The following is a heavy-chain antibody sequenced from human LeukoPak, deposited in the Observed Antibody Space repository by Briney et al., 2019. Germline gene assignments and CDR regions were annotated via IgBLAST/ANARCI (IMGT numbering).Heavy chain of an antibody. Sequence: ESGPTQADPTRTLTLTCTFSGVSPNPRGMSVCWLHTPPCKPLEWLANSEWDDDKFYSTCLKTRLTISKDTSKNQVVLTMTNMDPVDTARYYCAREGLWFGDPQRGYYFDYWGQGTLVTVSS. CDR2: SEWDDDK. CDR3: AREGLWFGDPQRGYYFDY. D-gene: IGHD3-10*01. CDR1: GVSPNPRGMS. V-gene: IGHV2-70*04. J-gene: IGHJ4*02.